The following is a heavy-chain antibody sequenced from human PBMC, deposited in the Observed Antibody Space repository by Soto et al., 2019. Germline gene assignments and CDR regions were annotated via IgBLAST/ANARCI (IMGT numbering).Heavy chain of an antibody. D-gene: IGHD5-12*01. V-gene: IGHV3-15*01. CDR3: LGTYSGSSMRFDY. J-gene: IGHJ4*02. CDR2: FKSKTDGGTI. Sequence: EVQLVESGGGLVKPWGSLRLSCAASGFTFSNAWMTWVRQAPVKGLEWVGRFKSKTDGGTIDYAAPVKDRFTISRDDSKNTLYLQMNSLKTADTAVNYCLGTYSGSSMRFDYWGQGTLVTVSS. CDR1: GFTFSNAW.